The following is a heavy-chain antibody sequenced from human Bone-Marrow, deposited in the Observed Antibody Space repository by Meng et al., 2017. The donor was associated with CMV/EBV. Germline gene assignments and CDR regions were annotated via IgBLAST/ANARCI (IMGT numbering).Heavy chain of an antibody. CDR2: INPSGGST. D-gene: IGHD4-17*01. J-gene: IGHJ4*02. CDR3: ARDSLNSYGAPQD. Sequence: ASVKVSCKASGYTFTSYDINWVRQAPGQGLEWMGIINPSGGSTSYAQKFQGRVTMTRDTSTSTVYMELSSLRSEDTAVYYCARDSLNSYGAPQDWGQGTLVTVSS. V-gene: IGHV1-46*01. CDR1: GYTFTSYD.